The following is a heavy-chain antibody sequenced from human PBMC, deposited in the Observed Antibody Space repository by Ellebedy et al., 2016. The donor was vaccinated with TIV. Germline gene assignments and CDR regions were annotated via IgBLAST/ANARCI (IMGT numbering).Heavy chain of an antibody. CDR2: INHSGTT. Sequence: MPSETLSLTCAVYGGSFDPSYWSWIRQPPGKGLEWLGEINHSGTTTYSPSLRSRATISLDTSKNELSLEVTSVTAADTAMYDCVWGSYYDSWGQGTLVSVSS. J-gene: IGHJ4*02. V-gene: IGHV4-34*01. CDR3: VWGSYYDS. CDR1: GGSFDPSY. D-gene: IGHD3-16*01.